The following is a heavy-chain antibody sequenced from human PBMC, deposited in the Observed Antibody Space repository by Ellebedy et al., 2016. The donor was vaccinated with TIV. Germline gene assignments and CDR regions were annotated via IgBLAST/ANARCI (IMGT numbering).Heavy chain of an antibody. D-gene: IGHD4/OR15-4a*01. J-gene: IGHJ4*02. V-gene: IGHV3-30*09. Sequence: GGSLRLSCAASGFTFSSYAMHWVRQAPGKGLQWVALITDDGNKKYYADSVKGRFAVSRDKSKNTLYLQMNSLRAEDTALYYCATKSAVSHRQALDCWGRGTLVTVSS. CDR1: GFTFSSYA. CDR3: ATKSAVSHRQALDC. CDR2: ITDDGNKK.